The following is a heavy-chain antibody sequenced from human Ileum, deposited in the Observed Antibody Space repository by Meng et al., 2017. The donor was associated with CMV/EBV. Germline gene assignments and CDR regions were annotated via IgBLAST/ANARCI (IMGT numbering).Heavy chain of an antibody. CDR1: GGSITSGNYY. V-gene: IGHV4-30-4*08. J-gene: IGHJ4*02. CDR3: VRQVVAASFDY. Sequence: QVESQESGPGLVKPSQTLSLTCTVSGGSITSGNYYWSWIRQPPGRGLEWIGYIYYSGSPYYKPSLKSRVTISLDTSKNQFSLNLRSVTATDSAVYYCVRQVVAASFDYWGQGALVTVSS. D-gene: IGHD2-15*01. CDR2: IYYSGSP.